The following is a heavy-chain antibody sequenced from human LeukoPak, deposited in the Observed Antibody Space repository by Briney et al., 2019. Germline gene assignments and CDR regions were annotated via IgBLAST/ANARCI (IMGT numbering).Heavy chain of an antibody. V-gene: IGHV3-66*02. CDR3: ARGENYYLHTDA. D-gene: IGHD2-21*02. J-gene: IGHJ6*03. Sequence: GGSLRLSCAASGFSFSDSYMSWVRQAPGKGLEWVSILYSGSDTYYSASVRGRFTISRNNSKNTLYLQMNTVSAADTAVYFCARGENYYLHTDAWGKGAKVTVSS. CDR2: LYSGSDT. CDR1: GFSFSDSY.